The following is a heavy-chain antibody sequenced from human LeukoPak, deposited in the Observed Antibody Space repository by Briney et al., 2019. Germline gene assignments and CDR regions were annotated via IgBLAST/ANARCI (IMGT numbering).Heavy chain of an antibody. Sequence: PSETLSLTCTVSGGSISSYYWSWIRQPPGKGLEWIGYIYYSGSTNYNPSLKSRVTISVDTSKNQFSLKLSPVTAADTAVYYCARDSSSWYFGYWGQGTLVTVSS. D-gene: IGHD6-13*01. V-gene: IGHV4-59*01. J-gene: IGHJ4*02. CDR2: IYYSGST. CDR3: ARDSSSWYFGY. CDR1: GGSISSYY.